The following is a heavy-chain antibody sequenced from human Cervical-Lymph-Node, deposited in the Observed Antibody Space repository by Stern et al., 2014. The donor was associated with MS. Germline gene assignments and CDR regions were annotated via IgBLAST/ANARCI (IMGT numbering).Heavy chain of an antibody. CDR2: IHYSGTT. Sequence: VQLVESGPGLVQPSQTLSLTCAVTGGSISSAEYYWSWLRPSPGQGLEWIGYIHYSGTTYYNPSLKSRVTISVDTSKNQFSLKLRSVTAADTAVYYCSRDADGYSLVFGYWGRGTLVTVSS. D-gene: IGHD5-24*01. V-gene: IGHV4-30-4*01. CDR3: SRDADGYSLVFGY. CDR1: GGSISSAEYY. J-gene: IGHJ4*02.